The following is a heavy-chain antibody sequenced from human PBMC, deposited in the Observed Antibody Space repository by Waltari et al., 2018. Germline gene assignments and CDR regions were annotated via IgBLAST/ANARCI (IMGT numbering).Heavy chain of an antibody. Sequence: EVQLVESRGGLVKPGGSVKLSCEASGFTFSSYIMNGVRQAPGKGIGWISSISSSSSNIYYADSVNVRFTISKDNAKNSLYLQMNSLRAEDTAVYYCAYTGRGNGYWGQGTLVTVSS. CDR1: GFTFSSYI. CDR2: ISSSSSNI. D-gene: IGHD1-1*01. J-gene: IGHJ4*02. V-gene: IGHV3-21*01. CDR3: AYTGRGNGY.